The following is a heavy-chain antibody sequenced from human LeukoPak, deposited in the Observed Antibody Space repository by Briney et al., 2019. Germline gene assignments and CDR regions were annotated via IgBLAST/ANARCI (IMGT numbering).Heavy chain of an antibody. CDR1: GFTFSSYG. D-gene: IGHD3-9*01. CDR3: ARVTLTGYYAFDY. Sequence: GGSLRLSCAASGFTFSSYGMHWVRQAPGKGLEWVAFIRYDGSNKDYTDSVKGRFTISRDNSKNTLYLQMNSLRAEDTAVYYCARVTLTGYYAFDYWGQGTLVTVSS. J-gene: IGHJ4*02. CDR2: IRYDGSNK. V-gene: IGHV3-30*02.